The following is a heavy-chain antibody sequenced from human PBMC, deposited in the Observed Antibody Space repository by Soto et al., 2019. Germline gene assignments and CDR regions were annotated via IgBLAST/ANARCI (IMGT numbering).Heavy chain of an antibody. Sequence: EVQLVESGGGLVQPGGSLRLSCAASGFTFSSYSMNWVRQAPGKGLEWVSSISSSSSYIYYADSVKGRFTISIDNAENSLYLQLNSLRAEDTAVYYCASASGYSYGSTFDYWGQGTLVTVSS. J-gene: IGHJ4*02. CDR2: ISSSSSYI. CDR1: GFTFSSYS. CDR3: ASASGYSYGSTFDY. D-gene: IGHD5-18*01. V-gene: IGHV3-21*01.